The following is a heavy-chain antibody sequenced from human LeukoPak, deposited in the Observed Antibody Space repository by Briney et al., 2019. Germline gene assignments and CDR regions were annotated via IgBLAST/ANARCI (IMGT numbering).Heavy chain of an antibody. CDR3: ARDSSNQGRFDY. CDR2: ISTYNANT. CDR1: GYTFINYG. D-gene: IGHD3-10*01. Sequence: GASVKVFCKASGYTFINYGISWVRQAPGQGLEWMGWISTYNANTNYAQKLQGRVTMTTDTSTSTAYMELRSLRSDDTAVYYCARDSSNQGRFDYWGQGTLVTVSS. J-gene: IGHJ4*02. V-gene: IGHV1-18*01.